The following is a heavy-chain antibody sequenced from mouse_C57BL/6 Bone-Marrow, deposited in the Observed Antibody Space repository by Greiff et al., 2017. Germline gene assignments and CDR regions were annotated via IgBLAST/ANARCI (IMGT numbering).Heavy chain of an antibody. J-gene: IGHJ2*01. D-gene: IGHD1-1*01. CDR2: LYPRSGNT. V-gene: IGHV1-81*01. CDR1: GYTFTSYG. Sequence: VQLQQSGAELARPGASVKLSCKASGYTFTSYGISWVKQRTGQGLEWIGELYPRSGNTYYNEKFKGKDTLTAYKSFSTASMELRSLTSEDSAVYVCARVRLYYYCSSHDYWGQGTTLTVSS. CDR3: ARVRLYYYCSSHDY.